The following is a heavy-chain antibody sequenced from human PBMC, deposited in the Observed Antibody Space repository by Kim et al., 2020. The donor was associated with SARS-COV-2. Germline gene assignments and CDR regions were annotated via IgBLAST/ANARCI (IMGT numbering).Heavy chain of an antibody. V-gene: IGHV1-69*13. Sequence: SVKVSCKASGGTFSSYAISWVRQAPGQGLEWMGGIIPIFGTANYAQKFQGRVTITADESTSTAYMELSSLRSEDTAVYYCARVVRYCSSTSCYGDNYYYGMDVWGQGTTVTVSS. CDR1: GGTFSSYA. CDR2: IIPIFGTA. D-gene: IGHD2-2*01. CDR3: ARVVRYCSSTSCYGDNYYYGMDV. J-gene: IGHJ6*02.